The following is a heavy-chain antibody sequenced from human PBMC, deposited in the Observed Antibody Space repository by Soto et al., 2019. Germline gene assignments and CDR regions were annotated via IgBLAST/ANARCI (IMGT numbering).Heavy chain of an antibody. CDR3: ARVGVAALASNWFDP. J-gene: IGHJ5*02. V-gene: IGHV3-33*01. Sequence: GGSLRLSCAASGFTFSSYGMHWVRQAPGKGLEWVAVIWYDGSNKYYADSVKGRFTISRDNSKNTLYLQMNSLRAEDTAVYYCARVGVAALASNWFDPWGQGTLVTVSS. CDR1: GFTFSSYG. CDR2: IWYDGSNK. D-gene: IGHD6-25*01.